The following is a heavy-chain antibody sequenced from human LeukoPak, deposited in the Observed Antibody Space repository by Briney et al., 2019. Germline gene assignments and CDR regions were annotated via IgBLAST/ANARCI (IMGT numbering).Heavy chain of an antibody. Sequence: GGSLRLSCAASGFTFSSYSMHWVRQAPGKGLEWVAFIRYDGSNKYYADSVKGRFTISRDNSKNTLYLQMNSLRAEDTAVYYCAKDMFTMVRGVNSDFDYWGQGTLVTVSS. V-gene: IGHV3-30*02. CDR2: IRYDGSNK. CDR1: GFTFSSYS. CDR3: AKDMFTMVRGVNSDFDY. D-gene: IGHD3-10*01. J-gene: IGHJ4*02.